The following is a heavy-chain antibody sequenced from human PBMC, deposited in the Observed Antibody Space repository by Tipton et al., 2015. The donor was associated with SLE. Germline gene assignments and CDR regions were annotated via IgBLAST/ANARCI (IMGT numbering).Heavy chain of an antibody. CDR2: ISDSGST. V-gene: IGHV4-59*11. CDR3: ARDRTGYGMDV. J-gene: IGHJ6*02. CDR1: GASISSHY. Sequence: TLSLTCSVSGASISSHYWSWIRQPPGKGLEWIGYISDSGSTNYNPSLKSRVTISVDTSKNLISVRLSSVTAADTAIYYCARDRTGYGMDVWGQGTTVIVSS. D-gene: IGHD1-14*01.